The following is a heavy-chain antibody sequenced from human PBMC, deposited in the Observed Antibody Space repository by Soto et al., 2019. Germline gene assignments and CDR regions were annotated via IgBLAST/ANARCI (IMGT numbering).Heavy chain of an antibody. Sequence: QVQLVESGGGVVQPGGSLRLSCAASGTFSSYAMHWVRQAPGKGLEWVAVISYDGSNKYYADSVKGRFTMSRDNSKNTRYLQMNSLRAEDTAVYYCARDSYGMDVWGQGTTVTVSS. CDR3: ARDSYGMDV. V-gene: IGHV3-30-3*01. CDR1: GTFSSYA. J-gene: IGHJ6*02. CDR2: ISYDGSNK.